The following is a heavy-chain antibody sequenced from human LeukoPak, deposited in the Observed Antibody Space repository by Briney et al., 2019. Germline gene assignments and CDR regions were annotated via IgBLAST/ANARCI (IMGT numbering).Heavy chain of an antibody. CDR1: GGSISGFY. CDR2: LYANDDT. V-gene: IGHV4-4*07. J-gene: IGHJ4*02. CDR3: ARGSSGPTRRYYFDS. D-gene: IGHD6-19*01. Sequence: PSETLSLTCTVSGGSISGFYWNWFRQPADRGLEWIGRLYANDDTYYNPSLKSRLTMSVDTSKNQFSLKLRSVTAADTAIYYCARGSSGPTRRYYFDSWGQGVLVTVPS.